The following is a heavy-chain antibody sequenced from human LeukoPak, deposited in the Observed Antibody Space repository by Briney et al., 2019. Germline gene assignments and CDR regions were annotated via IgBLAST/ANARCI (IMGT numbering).Heavy chain of an antibody. J-gene: IGHJ4*02. V-gene: IGHV4-39*02. CDR2: IYYSGST. CDR1: VGSIRSGSHC. CDR3: AKRDDSGGNLVDL. Sequence: PSETLSLTCTVSVGSIRSGSHCWDWIRHPPGKGLEWIGSIYYSGSTYYNPSLENRVTISIDTSQNHFSLKLSSLRAADTAVYYCAKRDDSGGNLVDLWGQGTLVTVS. D-gene: IGHD3-22*01.